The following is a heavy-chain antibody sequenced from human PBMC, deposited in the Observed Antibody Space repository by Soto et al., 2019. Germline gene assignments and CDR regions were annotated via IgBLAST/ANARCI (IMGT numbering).Heavy chain of an antibody. CDR2: ISSTGGST. Sequence: EVQLLESGGGLVQPGESLRLSCAASGFSFRKYVMTWVRQAPGKGLEWVSSISSTGGSTYYADSVKGRFTVSRDNSKNTFYLQMHSLRAEDTALYYCAKDQGFLEWLTQGGLDVWGQGTTVAVSS. CDR1: GFSFRKYV. D-gene: IGHD3-3*01. V-gene: IGHV3-23*01. CDR3: AKDQGFLEWLTQGGLDV. J-gene: IGHJ6*02.